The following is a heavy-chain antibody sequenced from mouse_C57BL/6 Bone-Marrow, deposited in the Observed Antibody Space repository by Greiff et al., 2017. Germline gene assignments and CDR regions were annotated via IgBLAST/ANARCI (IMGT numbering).Heavy chain of an antibody. CDR1: GYTFTSYW. Sequence: VQLQQPGAELVRPGTSVKLSCKASGYTFTSYWMHWVKQRPGQGLEWIGVIDPSDSYTNYNQKFKGKATLTVDTSSSTAYMQLSSLTSEDSAVYYCAREGIYYGYDVVFAYWGQGTLVTVSA. CDR2: IDPSDSYT. CDR3: AREGIYYGYDVVFAY. V-gene: IGHV1-59*01. J-gene: IGHJ3*01. D-gene: IGHD2-2*01.